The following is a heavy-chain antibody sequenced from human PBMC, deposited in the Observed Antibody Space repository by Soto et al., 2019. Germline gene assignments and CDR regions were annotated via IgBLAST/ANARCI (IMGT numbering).Heavy chain of an antibody. D-gene: IGHD3-22*01. CDR3: ARDESSSGYLDY. CDR2: INPSGGST. V-gene: IGHV1-46*01. CDR1: GYTFTSYY. Sequence: QVQLVQSGAEVKKPGASVKVSCKASGYTFTSYYMHWVRQAPGQGLEWMGIINPSGGSTSYAQKFQVRVTMTRATSTSTVYMELSSLRSEDTAVDYCARDESSSGYLDYWGKGTLVTVSS. J-gene: IGHJ4*02.